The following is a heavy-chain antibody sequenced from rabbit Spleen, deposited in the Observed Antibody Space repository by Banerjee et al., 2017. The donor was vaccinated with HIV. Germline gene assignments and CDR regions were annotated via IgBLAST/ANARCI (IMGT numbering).Heavy chain of an antibody. CDR1: EVSFSYSSY. Sequence: QSLEESGGDLVKPGASLTLTCTASEVSFSYSSYICWVRQAPGKGLEWIACINIVTGKSVYASWAKGRFTMSRTSSTTVTLQMTSLTAADTATYFCARDTGSSFSSYGMDLWGQGTLVTVS. J-gene: IGHJ3*01. D-gene: IGHD8-1*01. V-gene: IGHV1S40*01. CDR2: INIVTGKS. CDR3: ARDTGSSFSSYGMDL.